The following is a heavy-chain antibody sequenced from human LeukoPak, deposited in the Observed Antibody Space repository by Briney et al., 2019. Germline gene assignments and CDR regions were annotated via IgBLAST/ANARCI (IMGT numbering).Heavy chain of an antibody. CDR3: AKRGVVIRGILVIGYHQEAYHNDF. CDR1: GISLSNYA. D-gene: IGHD3-10*01. V-gene: IGHV3-23*01. CDR2: ISERGGST. J-gene: IGHJ4*02. Sequence: GGSLRLSCVVSGISLSNYAMTWVRQAPGKGLEWVSYISERGGSTTYADSVKGRFTISRDTSLNTLYLQLNNLRAEDTAVYFCAKRGVVIRGILVIGYHQEAYHNDFWGQGVLVTVSS.